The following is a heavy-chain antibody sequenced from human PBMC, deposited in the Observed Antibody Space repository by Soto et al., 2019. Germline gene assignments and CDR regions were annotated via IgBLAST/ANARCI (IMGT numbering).Heavy chain of an antibody. J-gene: IGHJ6*02. CDR1: GYSFTSYW. Sequence: PGESLKISCKGSGYSFTSYWISWVRQMPGKGLEWMGRIDPSDSYTNYSPSFQGHVTISADKSISTAYLQWSSLKASDTAMYYCARRNYDILTGYSYYGMDVWGQGTTVTV. CDR3: ARRNYDILTGYSYYGMDV. D-gene: IGHD3-9*01. CDR2: IDPSDSYT. V-gene: IGHV5-10-1*01.